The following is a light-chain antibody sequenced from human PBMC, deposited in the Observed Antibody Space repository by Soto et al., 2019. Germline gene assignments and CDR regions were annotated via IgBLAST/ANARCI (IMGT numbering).Light chain of an antibody. V-gene: IGLV2-23*02. Sequence: QSVLTQPASVSGSPGQPITISCTGTSSDVGIYNLVSWYQHFPGKAPKLMIYEVNKRPSGVSNRFSGSKSGSTASLTISGLQADDEADCYCCSYTRSGSVVFGTGTKVTVL. CDR3: CSYTRSGSVV. J-gene: IGLJ1*01. CDR2: EVN. CDR1: SSDVGIYNL.